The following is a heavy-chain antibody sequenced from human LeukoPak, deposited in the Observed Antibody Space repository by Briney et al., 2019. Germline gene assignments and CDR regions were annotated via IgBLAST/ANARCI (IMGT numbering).Heavy chain of an antibody. CDR1: GGSISSYY. CDR2: IYYSGST. D-gene: IGHD3-22*01. J-gene: IGHJ4*02. CDR3: ARQYGSSGSPLDY. V-gene: IGHV4-59*01. Sequence: SETLSLTCTVSGGSISSYYWSWIRQPPGKGLEWIGYIYYSGSTNYNPPLKSRITISVDTSKKEFSLKLNSVTAADTAVYYCARQYGSSGSPLDYWGQGTLVTVSS.